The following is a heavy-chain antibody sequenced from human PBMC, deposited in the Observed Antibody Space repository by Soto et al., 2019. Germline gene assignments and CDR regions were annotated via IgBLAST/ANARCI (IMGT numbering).Heavy chain of an antibody. Sequence: GGALRLSCAASGFTFSNAWMSWVRQAPGKGLEWVGRIKSKTDGGTTDYAAPVKGRFTISRDDSKNTLYLQMNSLKTEDTAVYYCPTPYYYDSSGYYHWGQGTLVTVS. V-gene: IGHV3-15*01. CDR1: GFTFSNAW. CDR3: PTPYYYDSSGYYH. J-gene: IGHJ5*02. D-gene: IGHD3-22*01. CDR2: IKSKTDGGTT.